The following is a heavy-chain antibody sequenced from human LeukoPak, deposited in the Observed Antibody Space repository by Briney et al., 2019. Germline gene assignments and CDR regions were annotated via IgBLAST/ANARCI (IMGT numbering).Heavy chain of an antibody. V-gene: IGHV4-59*01. CDR2: IYYSGST. CDR1: GCSISSYY. D-gene: IGHD3-22*01. J-gene: IGHJ4*02. Sequence: VKPSETLSLTCTVSGCSISSYYWSWIRQPPGTGLEWIGYIYYSGSTNYNPSLKSRVTISVDTSKNQFSLKLSSVTAADTAVYYCARVWSSGYSLDYWGQGTLVTVSS. CDR3: ARVWSSGYSLDY.